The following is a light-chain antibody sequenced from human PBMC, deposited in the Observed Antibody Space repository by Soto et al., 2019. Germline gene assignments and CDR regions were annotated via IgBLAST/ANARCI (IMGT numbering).Light chain of an antibody. V-gene: IGKV3-11*01. CDR3: QQRSNWPSIT. CDR1: QSISDT. CDR2: GAS. Sequence: ETVMTQSPATLSVSPGGRATLSCRASQSISDTLAWYQQTPGQAPRLIIYGASNRATGIPDRFSGSGSGTDFTLTINSLEPEDFAVYYCQQRSNWPSITFGQGTRLEIK. J-gene: IGKJ5*01.